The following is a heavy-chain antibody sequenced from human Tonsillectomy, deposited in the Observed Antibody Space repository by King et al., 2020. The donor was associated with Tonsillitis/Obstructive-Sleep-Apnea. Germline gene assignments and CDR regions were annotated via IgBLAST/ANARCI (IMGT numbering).Heavy chain of an antibody. CDR3: ATIKNVASAGLVDY. CDR1: GGSISSNNW. Sequence: VQLQESGPGLVKPSGTLSLTCAVFGGSISSNNWWSWVRQSPGKGLEWLGEIYHSGSTNYNPSLKSPVTISIDKSKNQFSLKLSSVTASDTAVYYCATIKNVASAGLVDYWGQGTLVTVSS. V-gene: IGHV4-4*02. CDR2: IYHSGST. D-gene: IGHD6-13*01. J-gene: IGHJ4*02.